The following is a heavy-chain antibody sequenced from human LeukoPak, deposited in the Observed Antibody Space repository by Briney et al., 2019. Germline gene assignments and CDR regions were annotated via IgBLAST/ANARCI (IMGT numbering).Heavy chain of an antibody. Sequence: ASVKVSCKASGYTVTSYYMHWVRQAPGQGLEWMGILNPSGGSSSYAQKFQGRATLTRATSTSTVYMELSSLRSEDTAVYYCARVNPNYYGSGSPFYYFDYWGQGTLVTVSS. V-gene: IGHV1-46*01. D-gene: IGHD3-10*01. CDR3: ARVNPNYYGSGSPFYYFDY. J-gene: IGHJ4*02. CDR1: GYTVTSYY. CDR2: LNPSGGSS.